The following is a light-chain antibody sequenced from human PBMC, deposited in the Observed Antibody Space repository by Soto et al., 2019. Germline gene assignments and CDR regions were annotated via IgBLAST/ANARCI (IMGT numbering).Light chain of an antibody. CDR2: SAS. Sequence: DIQMTQSPSSLSASVGDRVTITCRASQSISSYLNWYQQKPGKAPKLLIYSASSLQSGVPSRFSGSGSGTDFTLTISSLQPEDIATYYCQQSYSNPRMYTFGQGTKLEIK. J-gene: IGKJ2*01. V-gene: IGKV1-39*01. CDR3: QQSYSNPRMYT. CDR1: QSISSY.